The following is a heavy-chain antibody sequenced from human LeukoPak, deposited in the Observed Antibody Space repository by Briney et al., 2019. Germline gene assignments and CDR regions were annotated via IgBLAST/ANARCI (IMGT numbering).Heavy chain of an antibody. J-gene: IGHJ4*02. CDR2: IIPVFATT. D-gene: IGHD3-22*01. V-gene: IGHV1-69*13. CDR3: ARVKYYESSGYSPVDD. CDR1: GGTFSRYA. Sequence: ASVKVSCKASGGTFSRYAISWVRQAPGLGLEWMGGIIPVFATTKYAQNFQDRVTITAEESTGTVYMEVNSLRSEDTAIYYCARVKYYESSGYSPVDDWGQGTLVTVSS.